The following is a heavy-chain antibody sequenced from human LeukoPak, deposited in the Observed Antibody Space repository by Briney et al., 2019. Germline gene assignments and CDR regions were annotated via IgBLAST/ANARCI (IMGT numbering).Heavy chain of an antibody. CDR2: ISYDGSNK. J-gene: IGHJ3*02. D-gene: IGHD3-10*01. CDR3: ARDRPPYGSGSYYNDAGAFDI. V-gene: IGHV3-30-3*01. Sequence: PGGSPRPSCAASGFTFSSYAMHWVRQAPGKGLEWVAVISYDGSNKYYADSVKGRFTISRDNSKNTLYLQMNSLRAEDTAVYYCARDRPPYGSGSYYNDAGAFDIWGQGTMVTVSS. CDR1: GFTFSSYA.